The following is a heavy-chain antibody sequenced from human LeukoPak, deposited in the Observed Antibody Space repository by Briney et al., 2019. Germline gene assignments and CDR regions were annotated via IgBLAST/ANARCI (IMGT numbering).Heavy chain of an antibody. V-gene: IGHV3-48*03. CDR3: AREGYHFDF. CDR2: ISSSSRAI. Sequence: GGSLRLYCAASGFRFSNYEMNWVRQAPGKGLEWVSYISSSSRAIFYADSVKGRFTISRDNAKNSMFLQMSSLRAEDTAVYYWAREGYHFDFWGQGTLVTVSS. J-gene: IGHJ4*02. CDR1: GFRFSNYE. D-gene: IGHD5-18*01.